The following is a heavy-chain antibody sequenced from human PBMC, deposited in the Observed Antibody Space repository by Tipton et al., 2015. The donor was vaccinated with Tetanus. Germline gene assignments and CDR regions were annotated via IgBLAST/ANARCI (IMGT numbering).Heavy chain of an antibody. V-gene: IGHV4-30-4*01. CDR2: IYQTGTT. J-gene: IGHJ5*02. Sequence: TLSLTCTVSGASFSSGDYYWSWIRKPPGKDLEWIGYIYQTGTTYYNLSLKGRVTISMDRSNTQFSLRLDSLTAADTAVYYCARDPGIASAGLWFDPWGQGTLVTVSS. CDR3: ARDPGIASAGLWFDP. D-gene: IGHD6-13*01. CDR1: GASFSSGDYY.